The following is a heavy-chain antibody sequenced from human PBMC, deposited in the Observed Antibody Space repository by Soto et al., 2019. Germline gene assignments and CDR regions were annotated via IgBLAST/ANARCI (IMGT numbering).Heavy chain of an antibody. CDR3: DRAGAPGWAYYYGMDV. J-gene: IGHJ6*01. V-gene: IGHV1-46*03. CDR1: GNTFTSYY. CDR2: INPSSGST. Sequence: QVQLVQSGAEVKKPGASVKVSCKASGNTFTSYYMHWVRQAPGQGLEWMGIINPSSGSTSDAQKFQGRVNMTRETSTSTVYMELSSLRSEDTAVYYCDRAGAPGWAYYYGMDVWGQGTTVTVSS. D-gene: IGHD7-27*01.